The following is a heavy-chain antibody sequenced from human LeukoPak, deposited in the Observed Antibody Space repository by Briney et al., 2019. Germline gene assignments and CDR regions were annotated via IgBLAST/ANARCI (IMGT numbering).Heavy chain of an antibody. CDR2: ISSSSSYI. D-gene: IGHD1-14*01. Sequence: AGGSLRLSCAASGFTFSSYSMNWVRQAPGKGLEWVSSISSSSSYIYYADSVKGRFTVSRDNAKNSLYLQMNSLRAEDTAVYYCARGGNRAKYYFDYWGQGTLVTVSS. CDR1: GFTFSSYS. J-gene: IGHJ4*02. V-gene: IGHV3-21*01. CDR3: ARGGNRAKYYFDY.